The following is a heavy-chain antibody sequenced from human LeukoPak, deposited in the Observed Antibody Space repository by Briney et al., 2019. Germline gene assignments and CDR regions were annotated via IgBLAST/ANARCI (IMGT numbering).Heavy chain of an antibody. CDR3: ARLRCSSSSCYNNNEKNWFDP. D-gene: IGHD2-2*01. V-gene: IGHV4-39*01. Sequence: ASETLSLTCVVSGGSISSGAYYWGWIRQPPGKGLEWIGSFYYTGSTYYNPSLKSRVTISVDTSKNQFSLKLSSVTAADTALYYCARLRCSSSSCYNNNEKNWFDPWGQGTLVTVSS. CDR1: GGSISSGAYY. CDR2: FYYTGST. J-gene: IGHJ5*02.